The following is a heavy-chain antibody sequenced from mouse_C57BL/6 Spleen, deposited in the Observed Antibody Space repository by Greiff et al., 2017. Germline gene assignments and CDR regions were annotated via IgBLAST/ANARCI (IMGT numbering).Heavy chain of an antibody. J-gene: IGHJ4*01. D-gene: IGHD2-4*01. CDR3: ARDGYDSPYAMDY. V-gene: IGHV1-18*01. CDR1: GYTFTDYN. Sequence: SGPELVKPGASVKIPCKASGYTFTDYNMDWVKQSHGKSLEWIGDINPNNGGTIYNQKFKGKATLTVDKSSSTAYMELRSLTSEDTAVYYCARDGYDSPYAMDYWGQGTSVTVSS. CDR2: INPNNGGT.